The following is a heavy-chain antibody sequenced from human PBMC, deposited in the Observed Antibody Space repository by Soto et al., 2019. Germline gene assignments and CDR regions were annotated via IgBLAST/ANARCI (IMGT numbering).Heavy chain of an antibody. CDR3: ARDHPYGAGYYYGIDV. J-gene: IGHJ6*02. CDR2: IYYSGST. D-gene: IGHD3-10*01. CDR1: GGSISSYY. V-gene: IGHV4-59*08. Sequence: QVQLQESGPGLVKPSETLSLTCTVSGGSISSYYWSWIRQPPGKGLEWIGYIYYSGSTNYNPSLKRRATISVDTSKNQFSLKLSSVTAADTAVYYCARDHPYGAGYYYGIDVWGQGTTVTVSS.